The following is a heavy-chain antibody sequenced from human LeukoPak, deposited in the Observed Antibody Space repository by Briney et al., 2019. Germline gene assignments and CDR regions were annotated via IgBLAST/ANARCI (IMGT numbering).Heavy chain of an antibody. V-gene: IGHV4-4*07. CDR1: GGSISSYY. CDR3: ARSYRTMVRGVYWFDP. CDR2: IYTSGSI. J-gene: IGHJ5*02. D-gene: IGHD3-10*01. Sequence: PSETLSLTCTVSGGSISSYYWSWIRQPAGKGLEWIGRIYTSGSITYNPSLKSRVTISVDTSKNQFSLKLSSVTAADTAVYYCARSYRTMVRGVYWFDPWGQGTLVTVSS.